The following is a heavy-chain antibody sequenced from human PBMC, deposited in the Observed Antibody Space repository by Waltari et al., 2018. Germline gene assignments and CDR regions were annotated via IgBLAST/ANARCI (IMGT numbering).Heavy chain of an antibody. CDR2: MNPNSGNT. Sequence: QVQLAQSGAEVKKHGASVKVSCKSSGYPFISYDINWVRTAAGQGLEWMGGMNPNSGNTGFAQKFQGRVAMTRNTSISTAYMELSSLRSEDTAVYFCARGVRIVGTTTGNYYFDYWGQGSLVTASS. D-gene: IGHD5-12*01. CDR1: GYPFISYD. V-gene: IGHV1-8*01. J-gene: IGHJ4*02. CDR3: ARGVRIVGTTTGNYYFDY.